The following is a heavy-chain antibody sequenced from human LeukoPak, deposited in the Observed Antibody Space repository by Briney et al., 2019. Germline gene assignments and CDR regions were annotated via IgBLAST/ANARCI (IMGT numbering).Heavy chain of an antibody. J-gene: IGHJ4*02. CDR3: ARGGRYCSSTSCYKRKDFDY. CDR2: INHSGST. D-gene: IGHD2-2*02. CDR1: GGSFSGYY. V-gene: IGHV4-34*01. Sequence: SETLSLTCAVYGGSFSGYYWSWIRQPPGKGLEWIGEINHSGSTNYNPSLKSRVTISVDTSKNQFSLKLSSVTAADTAVYYCARGGRYCSSTSCYKRKDFDYWGQGTLATVSS.